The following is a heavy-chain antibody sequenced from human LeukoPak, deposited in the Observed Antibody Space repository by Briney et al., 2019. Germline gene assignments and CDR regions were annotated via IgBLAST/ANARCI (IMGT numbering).Heavy chain of an antibody. J-gene: IGHJ5*02. CDR2: IRPSGDNT. V-gene: IGHV3-23*01. CDR3: ARVAGWHWFDP. D-gene: IGHD6-19*01. CDR1: GFTFSSYD. Sequence: GGALRLSCAASGFTFSSYDMTWVRQAPGRGLEWVSSIRPSGDNTYYGDSVKGRFTISSDNSKNTVYLQMNNMRVDDTAVYYCARVAGWHWFDPWGQGTLVTVSS.